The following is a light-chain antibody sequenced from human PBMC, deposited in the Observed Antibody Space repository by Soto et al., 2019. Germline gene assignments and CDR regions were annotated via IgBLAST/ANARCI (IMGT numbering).Light chain of an antibody. CDR3: YSYAGTSTWV. CDR1: NNDVVNYKL. V-gene: IGLV2-23*01. Sequence: QSALTQPASVSESPGQSITISCTGTNNDVVNYKLVSWFQHHLGKAPKLIIYEGTKRPSGVSNRFSASQSGNTASLTISGLQAEDEADYYCYSYAGTSTWVFGGGTKVTVL. CDR2: EGT. J-gene: IGLJ3*02.